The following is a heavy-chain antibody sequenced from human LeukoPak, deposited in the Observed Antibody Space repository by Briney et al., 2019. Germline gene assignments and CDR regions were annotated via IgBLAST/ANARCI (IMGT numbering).Heavy chain of an antibody. V-gene: IGHV1-18*01. CDR2: ISAYNGNT. J-gene: IGHJ6*03. CDR1: GYTFTSYG. D-gene: IGHD4-11*01. CDR3: ARVGDDYSNFYYYYYMDV. Sequence: GASVKVSCKASGYTFTSYGISWVRQAPGQGLEWMGWISAYNGNTNYAQKLQGRVTMTTDTSTSTAYMELRSLRSDDTAVYYCARVGDDYSNFYYYYYMDVWGKGTTVTVSS.